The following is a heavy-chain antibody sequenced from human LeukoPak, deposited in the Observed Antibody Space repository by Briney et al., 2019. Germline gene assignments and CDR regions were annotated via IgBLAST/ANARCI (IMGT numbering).Heavy chain of an antibody. CDR1: AFTFSAYW. CDR2: VKYDGSTT. CDR3: ARDLNWLLFDY. V-gene: IGHV3-74*01. Sequence: PGGSLRLSCAASAFTFSAYWMHWVRHAPGKGLVWVSRVKYDGSTTAYADCVKGQFHISRDNPRNILYLEMNSLRGEDTAVYYCARDLNWLLFDYWGQGALVTVSS. D-gene: IGHD3/OR15-3a*01. J-gene: IGHJ4*02.